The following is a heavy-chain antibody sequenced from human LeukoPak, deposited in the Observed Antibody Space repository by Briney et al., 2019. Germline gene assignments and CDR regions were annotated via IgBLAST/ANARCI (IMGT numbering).Heavy chain of an antibody. CDR2: INHSGST. D-gene: IGHD2-2*01. CDR3: ARTDIVVVPAANLYFYYYMGV. Sequence: SETLSLTCAVYGGSSSGYYWSWIRQPPGKGLEWIGEINHSGSTNYNPSLKSRVTISVDTSKNQFSLKLSSVTAADTAVYYCARTDIVVVPAANLYFYYYMGVWGKGTTVTISS. V-gene: IGHV4-34*01. J-gene: IGHJ6*03. CDR1: GGSSSGYY.